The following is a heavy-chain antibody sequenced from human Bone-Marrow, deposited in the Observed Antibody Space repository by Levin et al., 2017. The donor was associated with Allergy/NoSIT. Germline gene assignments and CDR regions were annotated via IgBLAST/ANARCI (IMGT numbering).Heavy chain of an antibody. Sequence: SETLSLTCAVSGGSISSSNWWSWVRQPPGKGLEWIGEIYHSGSTNYNPSLKSRVTISVDKSKNQFSLKLSSVTAADTAVYYCARGYGYSSGCVLCGDWFDPWGQGTLVTVSS. D-gene: IGHD6-19*01. V-gene: IGHV4-4*02. J-gene: IGHJ5*02. CDR3: ARGYGYSSGCVLCGDWFDP. CDR1: GGSISSSNW. CDR2: IYHSGST.